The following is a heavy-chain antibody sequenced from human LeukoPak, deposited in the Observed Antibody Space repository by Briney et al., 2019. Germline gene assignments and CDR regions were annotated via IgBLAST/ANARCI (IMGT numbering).Heavy chain of an antibody. CDR2: ISPTGGAI. CDR1: GFTFSSYT. D-gene: IGHD1-26*01. Sequence: GGSLRLSCAASGFTFSSYTMTWVRQAPGKGLEWVSFISPTGGAIYYADSVKGRFTISRDNFKNTLYLHMNRLRAEDTTVYYCARGVVGATTGWYFDLWGRGTLVTVSS. J-gene: IGHJ2*01. CDR3: ARGVVGATTGWYFDL. V-gene: IGHV3-48*01.